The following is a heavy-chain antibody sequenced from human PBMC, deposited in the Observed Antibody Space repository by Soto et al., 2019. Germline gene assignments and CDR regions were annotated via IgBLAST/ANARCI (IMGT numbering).Heavy chain of an antibody. Sequence: QSGGSLRLSCAASGFTFDDYAMHWVRQAPGKGLEWVSGISWNSGSIGYADSVKGRFTISRDNAKNSLYLQMNSLRAEDTALYYCAKDINDYGPSEFDYWGQGTLVTVSS. CDR3: AKDINDYGPSEFDY. D-gene: IGHD4-17*01. CDR2: ISWNSGSI. J-gene: IGHJ4*02. CDR1: GFTFDDYA. V-gene: IGHV3-9*01.